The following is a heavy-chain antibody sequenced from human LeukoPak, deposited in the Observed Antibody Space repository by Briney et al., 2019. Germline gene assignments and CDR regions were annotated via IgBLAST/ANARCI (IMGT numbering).Heavy chain of an antibody. CDR3: ARALDYGGNSVGIDY. Sequence: SETLSLTCAVYGGSFSGYYWSWIRQPPGKGLEWIGSIYHSGSTYYNPSLKSRVTISVDTSKNQFSLKLSSVTAADTAVYYCARALDYGGNSVGIDYWGQGTLVTVSS. D-gene: IGHD4-23*01. CDR2: IYHSGST. V-gene: IGHV4-34*01. J-gene: IGHJ4*02. CDR1: GGSFSGYY.